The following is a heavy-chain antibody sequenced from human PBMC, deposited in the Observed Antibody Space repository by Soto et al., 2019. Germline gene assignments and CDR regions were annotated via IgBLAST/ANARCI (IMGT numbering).Heavy chain of an antibody. D-gene: IGHD3-22*01. V-gene: IGHV1-69*01. CDR2: IIPIFGTA. CDR3: ARVTMIVVVIHTHDAFDI. CDR1: GGTFSSYA. J-gene: IGHJ3*02. Sequence: QVQLVQSGAEVKKPGSSVKVSCKASGGTFSSYAISWVRQAPGQGLEWMGGIIPIFGTANYAQKFRGRVTITADESTSTAYMELSSLRSEDTAVYYCARVTMIVVVIHTHDAFDIWGQGTMVTVSS.